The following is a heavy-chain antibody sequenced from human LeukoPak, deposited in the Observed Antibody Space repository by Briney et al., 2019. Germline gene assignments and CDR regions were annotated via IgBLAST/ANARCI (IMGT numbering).Heavy chain of an antibody. CDR2: ISSSSSYI. J-gene: IGHJ6*02. V-gene: IGHV3-21*01. Sequence: PGGSLRLSCAASGFTFSSYSMNWVRQAPGKGLEWVSSISSSSSYIYYADSVKGRFTISRDNAKNSLYLQMNSLRAEDTAVYYCAREKCSSTSCLPMYYYYGMDVWGQGTTVTVS. CDR1: GFTFSSYS. D-gene: IGHD2-2*01. CDR3: AREKCSSTSCLPMYYYYGMDV.